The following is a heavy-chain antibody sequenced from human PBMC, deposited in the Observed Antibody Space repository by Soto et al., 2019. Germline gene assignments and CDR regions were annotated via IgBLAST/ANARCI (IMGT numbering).Heavy chain of an antibody. Sequence: EVQLVESGGGLIQPGGSLRLSCAASGFTVSSNYMSWVRQAPGKGLEWVSLINSGGSTYYADSVKGLFTISRDNSKNTLYLQMNSLRAEDTAVYYCARAGSSGYDYYYAMDVWGQGTTVTVSS. D-gene: IGHD6-19*01. CDR3: ARAGSSGYDYYYAMDV. J-gene: IGHJ6*02. CDR1: GFTVSSNY. CDR2: INSGGST. V-gene: IGHV3-53*01.